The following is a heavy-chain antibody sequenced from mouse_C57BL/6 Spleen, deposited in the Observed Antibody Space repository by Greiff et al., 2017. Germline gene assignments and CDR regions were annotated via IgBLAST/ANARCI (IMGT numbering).Heavy chain of an antibody. CDR2: INPNNGGT. V-gene: IGHV1-26*01. CDR3: ARKDYGSSYWYVDV. D-gene: IGHD1-1*01. J-gene: IGHJ1*03. Sequence: EVQLQQSGPELVKPGASVKISCKASGYTFTDYYMNWVKQSHGKSLEWIGDINPNNGGTSYNQKFKGKATLTVDKSSSTAYMELRSLTSEDSAVYYCARKDYGSSYWYVDVWGTGTTVTVSS. CDR1: GYTFTDYY.